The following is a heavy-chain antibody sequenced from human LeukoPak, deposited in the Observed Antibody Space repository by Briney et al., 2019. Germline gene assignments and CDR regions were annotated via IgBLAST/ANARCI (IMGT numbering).Heavy chain of an antibody. Sequence: GGSLRLSCSVSGFTFSNYWMTWVRQAPGRGLECLAIIDEDGSEKHHVDSVKGRFTISRDNAKNLLFLEMNSLRDEDTAVYYCARDGSVTYHTAFDYWGQGTLVSVS. CDR1: GFTFSNYW. CDR3: ARDGSVTYHTAFDY. D-gene: IGHD6-19*01. CDR2: IDEDGSEK. V-gene: IGHV3-7*01. J-gene: IGHJ4*02.